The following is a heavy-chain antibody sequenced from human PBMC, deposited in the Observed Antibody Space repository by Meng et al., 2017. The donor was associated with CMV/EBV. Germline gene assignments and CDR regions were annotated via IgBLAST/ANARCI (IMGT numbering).Heavy chain of an antibody. CDR2: INPRGDIT. V-gene: IGHV1-46*01. J-gene: IGHJ4*02. D-gene: IGHD1-26*01. Sequence: SGKATGYTFSNYYAHWVRQAPGQGLEWMGVINPRGDITTYAQKFQGRVTMTRDTSANTVHMDLSSLGSEDTAVYYCAREKGDTNYFDSWGQETLVTVSS. CDR1: GYTFSNYY. CDR3: AREKGDTNYFDS.